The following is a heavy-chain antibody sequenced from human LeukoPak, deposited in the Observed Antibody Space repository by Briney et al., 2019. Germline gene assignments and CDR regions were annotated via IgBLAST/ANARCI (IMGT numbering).Heavy chain of an antibody. CDR3: ARDLTSNMAEQTEAYNWFDP. D-gene: IGHD2/OR15-2a*01. V-gene: IGHV1-46*01. J-gene: IGHJ5*02. CDR2: INPSGGST. Sequence: ASVKVSCKASGYTFTSYYMHWVRQAPGQGLEWMGIINPSGGSTSYAQKFQGRVTMTRDTSTSTVYMELSSLRSEDTAVYYCARDLTSNMAEQTEAYNWFDPWGQGTLVTVSS. CDR1: GYTFTSYY.